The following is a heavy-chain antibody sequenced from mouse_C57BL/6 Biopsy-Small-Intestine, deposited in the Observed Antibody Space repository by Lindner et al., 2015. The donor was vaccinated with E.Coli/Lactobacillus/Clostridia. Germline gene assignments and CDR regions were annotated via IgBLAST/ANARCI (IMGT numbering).Heavy chain of an antibody. V-gene: IGHV1-82*01. CDR2: IYPGDGDP. D-gene: IGHD4-1*01. Sequence: VQLQESGPELVKPGASVKISCKSSGYTFSSSWMNWVKQRPGKGLEWIGRIYPGDGDPIYNGKFKGKATLTADKSSSAAYMQLNNLTSEDSAVYFCARGTGGFAYWGQGTLVTVSA. CDR3: ARGTGGFAY. J-gene: IGHJ3*01. CDR1: GYTFSSSW.